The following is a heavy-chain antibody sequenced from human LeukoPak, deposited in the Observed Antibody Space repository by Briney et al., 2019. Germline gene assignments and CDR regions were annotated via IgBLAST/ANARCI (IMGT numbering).Heavy chain of an antibody. J-gene: IGHJ4*02. CDR2: ISGSGGST. CDR1: GFTFSSYA. V-gene: IGHV3-23*01. D-gene: IGHD4-17*01. CDR3: AKDDTATTRSTYYFDY. Sequence: PGGSLRLSCAASGFTFSSYAMSWVRQAPGKGLEWVSAISGSGGSTYYADSVKGRFTISRDNSKNTLYLQMNSLRAEDTAVYYCAKDDTATTRSTYYFDYWGQGTLVTVSS.